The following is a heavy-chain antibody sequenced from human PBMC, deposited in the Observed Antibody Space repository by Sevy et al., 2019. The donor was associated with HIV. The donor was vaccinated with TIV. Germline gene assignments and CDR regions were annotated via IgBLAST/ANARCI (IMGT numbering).Heavy chain of an antibody. CDR2: ISSSGSAI. CDR3: AREPGLHSSGYSGGFDY. V-gene: IGHV3-48*03. D-gene: IGHD3-22*01. Sequence: GGSLRLSCEASGFTFSSYEMNWVRQAPGKGLEWISYISSSGSAICYPDSVKGRFTVSRDNAKNLVYLQMNSLRAEDTAIYYCAREPGLHSSGYSGGFDYWGQGTLVTVSS. CDR1: GFTFSSYE. J-gene: IGHJ4*02.